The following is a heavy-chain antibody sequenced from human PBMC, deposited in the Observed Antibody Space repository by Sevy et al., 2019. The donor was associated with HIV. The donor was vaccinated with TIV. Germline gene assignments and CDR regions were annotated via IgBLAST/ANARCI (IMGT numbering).Heavy chain of an antibody. D-gene: IGHD2-21*01. CDR2: ISSSSSYI. Sequence: GESLKISCAASGFTFSSYSMNWVRQAPGKGLEWVSSISSSSSYIYYADSVKGRFTISRDNAKNSLYLQMNSLRAEDTAVYYCARDRRCGGDCYSDYWGQGTLVTVSS. CDR1: GFTFSSYS. CDR3: ARDRRCGGDCYSDY. V-gene: IGHV3-21*01. J-gene: IGHJ4*02.